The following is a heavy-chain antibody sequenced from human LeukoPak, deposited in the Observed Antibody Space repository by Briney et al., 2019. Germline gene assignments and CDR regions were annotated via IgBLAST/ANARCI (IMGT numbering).Heavy chain of an antibody. CDR3: ARLRYQLPTGYYVMDV. Sequence: TGGSLRLSCAASGFTFSSYSMNWVRQAPGKGLEWVSYISSSSSTIYYADSVKGRFTISRDNAKNSLYLQMNSLRAEDTAVYYCARLRYQLPTGYYVMDVWGQGTTVTVSS. D-gene: IGHD2-2*01. V-gene: IGHV3-48*01. CDR2: ISSSSSTI. J-gene: IGHJ6*02. CDR1: GFTFSSYS.